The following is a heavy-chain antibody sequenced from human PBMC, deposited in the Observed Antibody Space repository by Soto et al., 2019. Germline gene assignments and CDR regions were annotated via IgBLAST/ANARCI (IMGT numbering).Heavy chain of an antibody. V-gene: IGHV4-4*02. J-gene: IGHJ3*02. CDR3: ASQSPIVATPLGDAFDI. CDR2: IYYSGST. D-gene: IGHD5-12*01. Sequence: SETLSLTCAVSSGSISSSNWWSWVRQPPGKGLEWIGYIYYSGSTNYNPSLKSRVTISVDTSKNQFSLKLSSVTAADTAVYYCASQSPIVATPLGDAFDIWGQGTMVTVSS. CDR1: SGSISSSNW.